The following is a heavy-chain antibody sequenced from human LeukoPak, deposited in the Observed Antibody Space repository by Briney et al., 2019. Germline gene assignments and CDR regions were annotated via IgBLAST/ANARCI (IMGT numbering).Heavy chain of an antibody. V-gene: IGHV4-59*01. Sequence: KPSETLSLTCTVSGGSISSYYWSWIRQPPGKGLEWIGYIYYSGSTNYNPSLKSRVTISVDTSKNQFSLKLSSVTAADTAVYYCARKVGATGWFDYWGQGTLVTVSS. CDR2: IYYSGST. CDR3: ARKVGATGWFDY. J-gene: IGHJ4*02. CDR1: GGSISSYY. D-gene: IGHD1-26*01.